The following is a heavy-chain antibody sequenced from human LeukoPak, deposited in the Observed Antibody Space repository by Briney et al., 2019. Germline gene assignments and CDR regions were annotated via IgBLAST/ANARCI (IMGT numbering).Heavy chain of an antibody. Sequence: ISGSAGSTYYADSVKGRVTISRDNSKKRLYLQMNSLRAEDTAVYYCASFNYFGYDLGTDYWGQGTLVTVSS. J-gene: IGHJ4*02. CDR3: ASFNYFGYDLGTDY. V-gene: IGHV3-23*01. CDR2: ISGSAGST. D-gene: IGHD5-12*01.